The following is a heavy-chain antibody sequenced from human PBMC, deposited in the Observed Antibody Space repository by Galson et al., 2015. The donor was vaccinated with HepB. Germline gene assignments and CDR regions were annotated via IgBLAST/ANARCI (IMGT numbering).Heavy chain of an antibody. CDR2: ISGSRTYI. J-gene: IGHJ4*02. V-gene: IGHV3-21*01. D-gene: IGHD6-13*01. CDR1: GFTFSSYT. CDR3: ASGPPLYSSSWSTEY. Sequence: SLRLSCAASGFTFSSYTMNWVRQAPGKGLEWVSSISGSRTYIYYAESVRGRFAISRDNAKNSLYLQMSSLRVEDTAVYYCASGPPLYSSSWSTEYWGREPWSQSPQ.